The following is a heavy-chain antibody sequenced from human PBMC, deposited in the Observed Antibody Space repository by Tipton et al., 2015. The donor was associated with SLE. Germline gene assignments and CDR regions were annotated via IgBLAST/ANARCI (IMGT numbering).Heavy chain of an antibody. CDR3: ARQSVQGDQLDY. V-gene: IGHV5-51*01. D-gene: IGHD1-1*01. Sequence: RYSPTFQGQVTISVDKSISTAFLQWSSLKASDTAMYYCARQSVQGDQLDYWGQGTLVTVSS. J-gene: IGHJ4*02.